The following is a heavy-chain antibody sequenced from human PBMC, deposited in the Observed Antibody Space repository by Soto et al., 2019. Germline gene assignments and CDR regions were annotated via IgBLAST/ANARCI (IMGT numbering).Heavy chain of an antibody. D-gene: IGHD2-15*01. V-gene: IGHV1-69*01. CDR2: IIPIFGTA. Sequence: QVQLVQSGAEVKKPGSSVKVSCKASGGTFSSYAISWVRQAPGQGLEWMGGIIPIFGTANYAQKFQGRVTITADESTSTAYMELSSLRSEDTAVYYCAIGPRYCSGGSCYSVDYWGQGTLVTVSS. J-gene: IGHJ4*02. CDR1: GGTFSSYA. CDR3: AIGPRYCSGGSCYSVDY.